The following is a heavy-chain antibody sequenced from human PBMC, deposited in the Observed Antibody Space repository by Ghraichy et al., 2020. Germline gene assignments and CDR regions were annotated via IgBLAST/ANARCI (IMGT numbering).Heavy chain of an antibody. D-gene: IGHD2-15*01. J-gene: IGHJ2*01. V-gene: IGHV3-43*01. CDR1: GFTFDDYT. CDR3: AKDGGRGSGGPWYFDL. Sequence: GESLNISCAASGFTFDDYTMHWVRQAPGKGLDWVSLISWDGGSTYYADSVKGRFTISRDNSKNSLYLQMNSLRTEDTALYYCAKDGGRGSGGPWYFDLWGRGTLVTVSS. CDR2: ISWDGGST.